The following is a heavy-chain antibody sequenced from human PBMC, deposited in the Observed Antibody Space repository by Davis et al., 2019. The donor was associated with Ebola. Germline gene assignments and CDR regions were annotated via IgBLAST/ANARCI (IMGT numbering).Heavy chain of an antibody. J-gene: IGHJ4*02. Sequence: ADSVQVSCMASGYTFTSYGISWVRQAPGQGLEWMGWISAYNGNTNYAQKLQGRVTMTTDTSTSTAYMELRSLRSEDTAVYYCARRVGARSGFDYWGQGTLVTVSS. D-gene: IGHD1-26*01. CDR1: GYTFTSYG. V-gene: IGHV1-18*01. CDR2: ISAYNGNT. CDR3: ARRVGARSGFDY.